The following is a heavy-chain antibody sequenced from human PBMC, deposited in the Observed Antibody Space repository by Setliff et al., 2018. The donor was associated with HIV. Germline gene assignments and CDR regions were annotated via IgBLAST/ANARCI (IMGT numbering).Heavy chain of an antibody. D-gene: IGHD3-22*01. Sequence: SVKVSCKASGGTFSSYAISWVRQAPGQGLEWMGGIIPIFGTANYAQKFQGRVTITADESTSTAYLEVSSLRSEDTAMYYCARDWFDSSGYDRIFFDYWGQGTLVTVSS. CDR3: ARDWFDSSGYDRIFFDY. J-gene: IGHJ4*02. V-gene: IGHV1-69*13. CDR2: IIPIFGTA. CDR1: GGTFSSYA.